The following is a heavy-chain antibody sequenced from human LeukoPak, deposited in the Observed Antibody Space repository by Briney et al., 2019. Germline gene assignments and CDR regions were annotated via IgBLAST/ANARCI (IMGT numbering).Heavy chain of an antibody. D-gene: IGHD6-13*01. V-gene: IGHV3-9*01. CDR2: ISWNSGSI. CDR1: GFTFVEYA. CDR3: AKDIGSSSWYLGN. Sequence: GGSLRLSCAASGFTFVEYAMHWVRQAPGKGLEWVSGISWNSGSIGYADSVKGRFTISRDNAKNTLYLEMNSLRAEDTALYYCAKDIGSSSWYLGNWGQGTLVSVS. J-gene: IGHJ4*02.